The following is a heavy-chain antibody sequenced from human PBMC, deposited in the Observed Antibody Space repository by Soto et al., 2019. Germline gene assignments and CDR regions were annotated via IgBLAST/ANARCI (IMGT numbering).Heavy chain of an antibody. V-gene: IGHV3-7*01. D-gene: IGHD3-16*02. J-gene: IGHJ1*01. CDR2: IKQDGSEK. CDR1: GFTFSSYW. Sequence: EVQLVESGGGLVQPGGSLRLSCAASGFTFSSYWMSWVRQAPGKGLEWVANIKQDGSEKYYVDSVKGRFTISRDNAKNSLYLQMNSLRAEDTAVYYCADIWGSYRSEYFQHWGQGTLVTVSS. CDR3: ADIWGSYRSEYFQH.